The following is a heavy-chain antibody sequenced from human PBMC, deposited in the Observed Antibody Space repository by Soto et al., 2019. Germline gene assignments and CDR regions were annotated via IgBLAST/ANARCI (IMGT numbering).Heavy chain of an antibody. CDR3: VKPLLTTIYYYGIDV. D-gene: IGHD4-4*01. V-gene: IGHV3-64D*08. CDR1: GFTFSSYA. Sequence: GSLRLSCSASGFTFSSYAMHWVRQAPGKGLEYVSAISSTGLTIYYADSVKGGFTISRDNSKNTLYLQMSSLRAEDTAVYYCVKPLLTTIYYYGIDVWGQGTTVTVSS. CDR2: ISSTGLTI. J-gene: IGHJ6*02.